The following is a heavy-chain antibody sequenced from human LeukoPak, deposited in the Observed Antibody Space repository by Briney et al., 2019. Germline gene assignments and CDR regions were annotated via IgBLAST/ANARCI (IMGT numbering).Heavy chain of an antibody. D-gene: IGHD6-13*01. CDR3: ARGIAAASERALDI. V-gene: IGHV4-4*07. CDR2: IYTSGST. J-gene: IGHJ3*02. Sequence: SETLSLTCTVSGGSISSYYWSWIRQPAGKGLDWIGRIYTSGSTDYNPSLKSRVTMSVDTSKNQFSLRLTSVTAAVTAVYYCARGIAAASERALDIWGQGTTVTVSS. CDR1: GGSISSYY.